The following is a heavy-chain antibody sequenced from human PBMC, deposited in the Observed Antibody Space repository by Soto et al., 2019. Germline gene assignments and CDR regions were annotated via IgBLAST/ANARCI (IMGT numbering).Heavy chain of an antibody. J-gene: IGHJ5*02. V-gene: IGHV3-21*01. D-gene: IGHD4-4*01. Sequence: GGSLRLSCAASGFTFTRYSMNWVRQAPGKGLEWVSSISSTTNYIYYADSMKGRFTVSRDNAKNSVYLDMNSLSAEDTAVYYCARDVIAPPNYFDPWGQGTLVTVSS. CDR1: GFTFTRYS. CDR2: ISSTTNYI. CDR3: ARDVIAPPNYFDP.